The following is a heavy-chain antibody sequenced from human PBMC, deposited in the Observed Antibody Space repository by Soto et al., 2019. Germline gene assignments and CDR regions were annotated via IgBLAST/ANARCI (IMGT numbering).Heavy chain of an antibody. V-gene: IGHV4-30-4*01. D-gene: IGHD2-15*01. J-gene: IGHJ6*02. CDR2: IYYSGST. CDR1: GGSISSGDYY. CDR3: ARQRVVAATPNYYYGMDV. Sequence: QVQLQESGPGLVKPSQTLSLTCTVSGGSISSGDYYWSWIRQPPGKGLEWIGYIYYSGSTYYNPSLKSRVTISVDTSKNQFSLKLSSVTAADTAVYYCARQRVVAATPNYYYGMDVWGQGTTVTVSS.